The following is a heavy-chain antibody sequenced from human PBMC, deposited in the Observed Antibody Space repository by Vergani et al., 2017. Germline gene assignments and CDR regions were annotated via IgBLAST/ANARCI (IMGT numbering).Heavy chain of an antibody. CDR3: ARDLSYSSSWNYYYYGMDV. CDR2: ISSNGGST. CDR1: GFTFSSYA. V-gene: IGHV3-64D*06. Sequence: EVQLVESGGGLVQPGGSLRLSCSASGFTFSSYAMHWVRQAPGKGLEYVSAISSNGGSTYYADSVKGRFTISRDNSKNTLYLQMSSLRAEDTAVYYCARDLSYSSSWNYYYYGMDVWGQGTTVTVSS. D-gene: IGHD6-13*01. J-gene: IGHJ6*02.